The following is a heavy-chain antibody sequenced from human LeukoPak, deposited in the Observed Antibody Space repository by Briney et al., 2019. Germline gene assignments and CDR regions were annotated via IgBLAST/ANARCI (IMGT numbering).Heavy chain of an antibody. CDR3: ARDPLNGALDI. CDR2: MNPDGSAI. Sequence: GGSLRLSCTASGFSFSGSWMSWVRQLQGKGLEWLADMNPDGSAIVYVDSGKGRFPVSRNNAKNSLYLQMDGLRAEDTAVYYCARDPLNGALDIWGQGTLVTVSS. CDR1: GFSFSGSW. J-gene: IGHJ3*02. V-gene: IGHV3-7*01.